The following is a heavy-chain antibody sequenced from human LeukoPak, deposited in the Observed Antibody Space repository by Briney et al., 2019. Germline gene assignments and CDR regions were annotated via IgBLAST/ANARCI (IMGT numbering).Heavy chain of an antibody. CDR3: AKDRMYSSGWQAFDI. D-gene: IGHD6-19*01. J-gene: IGHJ3*02. V-gene: IGHV3-72*01. CDR2: TRNKANSYTT. Sequence: PGGSLRLSCAASGFTFSDHHMDWVRQAPGKGLEWVGRTRNKANSYTTEYAASVKGRFTISRDESRNSLYLQMNSLKTEDTAVYYCAKDRMYSSGWQAFDIWGQGTMVTVSS. CDR1: GFTFSDHH.